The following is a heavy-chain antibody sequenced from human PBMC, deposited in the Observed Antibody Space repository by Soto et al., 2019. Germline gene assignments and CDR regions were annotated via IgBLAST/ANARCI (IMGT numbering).Heavy chain of an antibody. J-gene: IGHJ6*02. V-gene: IGHV1-46*01. Sequence: ASVKVSCKASGYTFTSYYMHWVRQAPGQGLEWMGIINPSGGSTSYAQKFQGRVTMTRDTSTSTVYMELSSLRSEDTAVYYCAREQITIFGDTYYYYGMDFWGQGTTVTVSS. D-gene: IGHD3-3*01. CDR2: INPSGGST. CDR3: AREQITIFGDTYYYYGMDF. CDR1: GYTFTSYY.